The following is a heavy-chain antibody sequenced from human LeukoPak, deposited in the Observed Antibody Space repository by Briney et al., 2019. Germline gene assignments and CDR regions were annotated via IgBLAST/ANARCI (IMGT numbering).Heavy chain of an antibody. Sequence: GGSLRLSCAASGFTFSDHYMSWIRQAPGKGLGWLSYTGGSGSNIQYADSVKGRFTISRDNRKNVLYLQMNSLRDEDTAVYYCTRDPRLSLYWGQGTLVTVSS. CDR2: TGGSGSNI. CDR3: TRDPRLSLY. CDR1: GFTFSDHY. J-gene: IGHJ4*02. V-gene: IGHV3-11*01. D-gene: IGHD2-21*01.